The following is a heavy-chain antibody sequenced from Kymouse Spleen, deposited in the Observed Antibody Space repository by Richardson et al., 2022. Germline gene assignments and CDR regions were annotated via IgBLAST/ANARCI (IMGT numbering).Heavy chain of an antibody. V-gene: IGHV3-30*18. Sequence: QVQLVESGGGVVQPGRSLRLSCAASGFTFSSYGMHWVRQAPGKGLEWVAVISYDGSNKYYADSVKGRFTISRDNSKNTLYLQMNSLRAEDTAVYYCAKWMVLGGSRDAFDIWGQGTMVTVSS. CDR3: AKWMVLGGSRDAFDI. CDR2: ISYDGSNK. D-gene: IGHD1-26*01. CDR1: GFTFSSYG. J-gene: IGHJ3*02.